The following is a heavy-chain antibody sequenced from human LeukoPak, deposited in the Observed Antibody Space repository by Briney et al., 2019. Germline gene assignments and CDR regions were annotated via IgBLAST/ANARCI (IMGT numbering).Heavy chain of an antibody. CDR3: AKRAGSAWPAGP. V-gene: IGHV3-30*02. CDR1: GFTFSNYG. D-gene: IGHD3-10*01. CDR2: IRFDASNE. Sequence: PGGSLRLSCVASGFTFSNYGMHWVRQAPGKGLEWVAYIRFDASNEYYADSVKGRFSISRDNSKKMLYLQMNSLRTEDTAFYYCAKRAGSAWPAGPWGQGTLVTVSS. J-gene: IGHJ5*02.